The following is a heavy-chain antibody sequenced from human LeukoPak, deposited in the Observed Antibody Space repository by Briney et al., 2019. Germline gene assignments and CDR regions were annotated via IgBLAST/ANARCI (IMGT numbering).Heavy chain of an antibody. J-gene: IGHJ4*02. CDR2: ISYDGSNK. Sequence: GRSLRLSCAASGFTFSSYGMHRVRQAPGKGLEWVAVISYDGSNKYYADSVKGRFTISRDNSKNTLYLQMNSLRAEDTAVYYCAKDWGIADNLYYFDYWGQGTLVTVSS. D-gene: IGHD6-13*01. V-gene: IGHV3-30*18. CDR3: AKDWGIADNLYYFDY. CDR1: GFTFSSYG.